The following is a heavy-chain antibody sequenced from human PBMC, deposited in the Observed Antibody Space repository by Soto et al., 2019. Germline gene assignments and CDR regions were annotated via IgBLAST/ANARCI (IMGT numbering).Heavy chain of an antibody. Sequence: EVQLVESGGGLVQPGRSLRLSCAASGFTFDDYAMHWVRQAPGKGLEWVSGISWNSDSIGYADSVKRRFTISRDNAKNSLYLHMNSLRAADTALYYCAKDGGLRWDDAFDIWGQGTMVTVSS. J-gene: IGHJ3*02. CDR2: ISWNSDSI. CDR3: AKDGGLRWDDAFDI. CDR1: GFTFDDYA. D-gene: IGHD4-17*01. V-gene: IGHV3-9*01.